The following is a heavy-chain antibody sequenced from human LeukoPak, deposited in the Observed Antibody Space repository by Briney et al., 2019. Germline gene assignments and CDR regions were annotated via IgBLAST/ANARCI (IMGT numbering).Heavy chain of an antibody. CDR2: ISSSSYYI. CDR1: GFTFSTYT. V-gene: IGHV3-21*01. J-gene: IGHJ4*02. D-gene: IGHD1-26*01. Sequence: GGSLRLSCTASGFTFSTYTMNWVRQAPGKGLEWVSCISSSSYYIYYADSVKGRFTISRDNAKNSLFLQMNSLRAEDTAVYYCGAAYSGSSPFDYWGQGTLVTVSS. CDR3: GAAYSGSSPFDY.